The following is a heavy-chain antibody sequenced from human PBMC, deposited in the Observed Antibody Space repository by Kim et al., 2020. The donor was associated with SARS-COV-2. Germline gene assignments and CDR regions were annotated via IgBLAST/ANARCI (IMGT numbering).Heavy chain of an antibody. Sequence: TYTPSPKSRVTLSLDTSKSPFSLELRSVTAADTAVYYCARWVGGGSAIDYWGQGTLVTVSS. V-gene: IGHV4-59*01. CDR3: ARWVGGGSAIDY. D-gene: IGHD3-16*01. J-gene: IGHJ4*02.